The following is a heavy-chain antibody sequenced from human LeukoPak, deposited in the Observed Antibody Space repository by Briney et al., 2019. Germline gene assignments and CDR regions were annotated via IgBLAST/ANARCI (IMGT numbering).Heavy chain of an antibody. V-gene: IGHV1-69*04. CDR2: IIPILGIA. Sequence: SVKVSCKASGGIFSSYAISWVRQAPGQGLEWMGRIIPILGIANYAQKFQGRVTITADRSTSTAYMELSSLRSEDTAVYYCARDVVVVAATPSGFDYWGQGTLVTVSS. J-gene: IGHJ4*02. D-gene: IGHD2-15*01. CDR1: GGIFSSYA. CDR3: ARDVVVVAATPSGFDY.